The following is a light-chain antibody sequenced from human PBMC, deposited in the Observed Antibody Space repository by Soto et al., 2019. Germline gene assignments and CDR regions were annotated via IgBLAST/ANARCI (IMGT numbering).Light chain of an antibody. CDR2: EVS. CDR3: SSYAGNDNGV. J-gene: IGLJ3*02. Sequence: QSALTQPPSASGSPGQSVTISCTGTSSDVGVYNFVSWYQQHPGKAPKLMIYEVSKRPSGVPDRFSGSKSGNTASLTVSGLQAGDDADYYCSSYAGNDNGVFGGGTKLTVL. V-gene: IGLV2-8*01. CDR1: SSDVGVYNF.